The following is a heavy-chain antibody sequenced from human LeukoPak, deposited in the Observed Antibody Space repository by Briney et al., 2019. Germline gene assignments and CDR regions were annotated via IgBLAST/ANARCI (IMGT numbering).Heavy chain of an antibody. Sequence: SETLALNCTVSGXSISSYYGSWIRQPPGKGLERTEYIYYSGRINYNPSLKSRVTISVDTSKNQFSLTLNSVTAADTAVCYCARSGGYSGYDFGYWGQGTLVTVSS. V-gene: IGHV4-59*01. CDR2: IYYSGRI. CDR1: GXSISSYY. D-gene: IGHD5-12*01. J-gene: IGHJ4*02. CDR3: ARSGGYSGYDFGY.